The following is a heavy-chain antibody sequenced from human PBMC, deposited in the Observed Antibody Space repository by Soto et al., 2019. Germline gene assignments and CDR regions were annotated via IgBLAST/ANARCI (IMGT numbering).Heavy chain of an antibody. D-gene: IGHD4-17*01. V-gene: IGHV4-59*01. J-gene: IGHJ4*02. CDR3: ARVPYGDYRFDY. CDR1: GGSISSYY. CDR2: IYYSGST. Sequence: QVQLQESGPGLVKPSETLSLTCTVSGGSISSYYWSWIRQPPGKGLEWIGYIYYSGSTNYNPSLKSRVTIAVDTSKNQFSLKLSSVTAADTAVYYCARVPYGDYRFDYWGQGTLVTVSS.